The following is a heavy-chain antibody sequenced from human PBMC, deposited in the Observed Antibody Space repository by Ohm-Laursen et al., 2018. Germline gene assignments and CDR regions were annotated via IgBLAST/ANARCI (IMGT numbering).Heavy chain of an antibody. CDR3: ARDPEHYDFWSGYYSDAFDI. Sequence: SLRLSCTASGFTFSSYSMNWVRQAPGKGLEWVSSISSSSSYIYYADSVKGRFTISRDNAKNSLYLQMNSLRAEDTAVYYCARDPEHYDFWSGYYSDAFDIWGQGTMVTVSS. CDR2: ISSSSSYI. V-gene: IGHV3-21*01. D-gene: IGHD3-3*01. CDR1: GFTFSSYS. J-gene: IGHJ3*02.